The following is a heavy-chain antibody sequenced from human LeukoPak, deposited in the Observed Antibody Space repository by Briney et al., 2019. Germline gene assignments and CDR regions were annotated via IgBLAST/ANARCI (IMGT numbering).Heavy chain of an antibody. CDR3: ARGSGYSYGYVFDY. Sequence: SETLSLTCTVSGGSISSSSYYWSWIRQPPGKGLEWIGYIYYSGSTNYNPSLKSRVTISVDTSKNQFSLKLSSVTAADTAVYYCARGSGYSYGYVFDYWGQGTLVTVSS. CDR1: GGSISSSSYY. J-gene: IGHJ4*02. D-gene: IGHD5-18*01. CDR2: IYYSGST. V-gene: IGHV4-61*01.